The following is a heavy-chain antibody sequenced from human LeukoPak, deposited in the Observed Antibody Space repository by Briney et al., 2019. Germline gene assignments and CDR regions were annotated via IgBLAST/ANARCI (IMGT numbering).Heavy chain of an antibody. CDR2: IKQDGGEI. D-gene: IGHD5-24*01. Sequence: QPGESLRLSCAASGFTFSRFWMSWVRQAPGKGLEWVANIKQDGGEIHYVDSVKGRFTISRDNAKNSVYLQMNSLRAEDTAIYYCAKEATITAYNFDYWGQGTLVTVSS. V-gene: IGHV3-7*01. CDR3: AKEATITAYNFDY. J-gene: IGHJ4*02. CDR1: GFTFSRFW.